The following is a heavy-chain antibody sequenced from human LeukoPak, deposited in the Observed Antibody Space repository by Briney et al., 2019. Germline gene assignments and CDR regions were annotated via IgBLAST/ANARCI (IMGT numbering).Heavy chain of an antibody. CDR3: ARERPTFGVAARTYYYMDV. CDR1: GYTFTGYY. CDR2: INPNSGGT. J-gene: IGHJ6*03. V-gene: IGHV1-2*02. D-gene: IGHD3-3*01. Sequence: ASVKVSCTASGYTFTGYYMHWGRQAPGQGLVWMGWINPNSGGTNYAQKCQGRVTTTRDTSISTAYMELSRLRSDDTAVYYWARERPTFGVAARTYYYMDVWGKGTTVTVSS.